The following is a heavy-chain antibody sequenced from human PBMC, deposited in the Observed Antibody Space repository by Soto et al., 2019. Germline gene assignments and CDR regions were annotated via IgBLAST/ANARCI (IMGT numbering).Heavy chain of an antibody. CDR1: GGTFSSYA. J-gene: IGHJ6*02. CDR2: IIPIFGTA. Sequence: SVKVSCKASGGTFSSYAISWVRQAPGQGLEWMGGIIPIFGTANYAQKFQGRVTITADESTSTAYMELSSLRSEDTAVYYCARDDSCSSTSCPRPYYYYGMDVWGQGTTVTVSS. D-gene: IGHD2-2*01. CDR3: ARDDSCSSTSCPRPYYYYGMDV. V-gene: IGHV1-69*13.